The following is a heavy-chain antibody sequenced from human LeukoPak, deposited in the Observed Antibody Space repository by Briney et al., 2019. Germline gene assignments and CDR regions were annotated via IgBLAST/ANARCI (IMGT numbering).Heavy chain of an antibody. CDR2: IKSKTDGGTT. CDR1: GFTFSNAW. D-gene: IGHD2-8*01. CDR3: TTGSCTNGVCSYYFDY. Sequence: GGSLRLSCAASGFTFSNAWMSWVRQAPGKGLEWVGRIKSKTDGGTTDYAAPVKGKFTISRDDSKNTLYLQMNSLKTEDTAVYYCTTGSCTNGVCSYYFDYWGQGTLVTVSS. J-gene: IGHJ4*02. V-gene: IGHV3-15*01.